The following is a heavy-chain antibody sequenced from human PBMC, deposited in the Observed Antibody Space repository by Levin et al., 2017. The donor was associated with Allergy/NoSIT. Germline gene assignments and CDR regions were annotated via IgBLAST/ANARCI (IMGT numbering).Heavy chain of an antibody. Sequence: LSCTVSGGSISSGGYYWSWIRQHPGKGLEWIGYIYYSGSTYYNPSLKSRVTISVDTSKNQFSLKLSSVTAADTAVYYCASDSPSADYYYMDVWGKGTTVTVSS. J-gene: IGHJ6*03. CDR1: GGSISSGGYY. D-gene: IGHD6-6*01. V-gene: IGHV4-31*03. CDR3: ASDSPSADYYYMDV. CDR2: IYYSGST.